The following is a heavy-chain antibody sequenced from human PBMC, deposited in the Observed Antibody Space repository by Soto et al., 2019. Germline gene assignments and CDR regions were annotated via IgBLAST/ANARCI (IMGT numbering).Heavy chain of an antibody. CDR3: ARLGGYVSVGYYYLWDS. J-gene: IGHJ4*02. D-gene: IGHD3-22*01. Sequence: QLQLQKSGPGLVKPSETLSLTCRVSDGSMNSDSSYWGWIRQPPGKGLEWIGVINHSGSTYHNLSLKRRVTTSVDASRNQFSLKLTSMTAADTAVYYCARLGGYVSVGYYYLWDSWGQGTLVTVSS. CDR2: INHSGST. CDR1: DGSMNSDSSY. V-gene: IGHV4-39*01.